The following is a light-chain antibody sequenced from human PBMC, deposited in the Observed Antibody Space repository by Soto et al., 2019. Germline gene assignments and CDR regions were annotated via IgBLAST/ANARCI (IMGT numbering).Light chain of an antibody. J-gene: IGKJ3*01. CDR3: QQYGSSHQA. V-gene: IGKV3-20*01. CDR2: GAS. CDR1: QSVSSSY. Sequence: DIVFTHAPGTLSLSPGERATLSCRASQSVSSSYLAWYQQKPGQAPRLLIYGASSRATGIPDRFSGSGSGTDFTLTISRLEPEDFAVYYCQQYGSSHQAFGPGTKVDIK.